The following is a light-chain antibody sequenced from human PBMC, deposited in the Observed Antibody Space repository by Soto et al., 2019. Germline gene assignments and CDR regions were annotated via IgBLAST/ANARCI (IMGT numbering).Light chain of an antibody. CDR2: GAS. V-gene: IGKV3-11*01. CDR3: QQRTHWPPYT. Sequence: EIVLTQSPATLSLSPGDRANLSCRASQTVSGSLAWYQQKPGQAPRLLIYGASNRATGIPARFSGGGSGKDFTLTISRLEPEDFAVYYWQQRTHWPPYTFGQGTKLDLK. J-gene: IGKJ2*01. CDR1: QTVSGS.